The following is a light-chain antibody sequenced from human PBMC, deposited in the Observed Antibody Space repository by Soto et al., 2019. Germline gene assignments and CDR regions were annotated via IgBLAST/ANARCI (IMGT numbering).Light chain of an antibody. V-gene: IGKV1-39*01. Sequence: DIQMTQSPSSLSASVGDRVAITCRASQNIRNYLNWYQQKPGKAPRVLIYGAASLQSGVPSRFSGSGSGTNFSLTINSLQPADYETYYCQQSYNIQALTFGGGTKVEIK. J-gene: IGKJ4*01. CDR3: QQSYNIQALT. CDR2: GAA. CDR1: QNIRNY.